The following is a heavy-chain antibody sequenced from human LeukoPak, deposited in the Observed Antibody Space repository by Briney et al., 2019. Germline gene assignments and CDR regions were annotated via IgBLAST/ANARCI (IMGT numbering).Heavy chain of an antibody. CDR1: GFTFSSYA. J-gene: IGHJ3*02. V-gene: IGHV3-30-3*01. CDR3: ADLTDTAMGDAFDI. CDR2: ISYDGSNK. D-gene: IGHD5-18*01. Sequence: PGRSLRLSCAASGFTFSSYAMHWVRQAPGKGLEWVAVISYDGSNKYYADSVKGRFTISRDNSKNTLYLQMNSLRAEDTAVYYCADLTDTAMGDAFDIWGQGTMVTVSS.